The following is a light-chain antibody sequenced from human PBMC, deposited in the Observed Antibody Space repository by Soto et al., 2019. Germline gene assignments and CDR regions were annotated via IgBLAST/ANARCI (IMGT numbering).Light chain of an antibody. CDR2: EVT. CDR1: RSDVGANDY. J-gene: IGLJ3*02. V-gene: IGLV2-14*01. Sequence: QSVLTQPASVSGSPGQSITISCTGSRSDVGANDYVSWYRQYPGKAPKLIIYEVTNRPSGVSNRFSGSKSGNTASLIISGLQADDEADYHCSSFTTSDTRLFDGGTKLTVL. CDR3: SSFTTSDTRL.